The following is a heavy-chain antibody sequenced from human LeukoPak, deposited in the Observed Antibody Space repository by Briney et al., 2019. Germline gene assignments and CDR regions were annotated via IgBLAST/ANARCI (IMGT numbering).Heavy chain of an antibody. CDR3: AKDLYGDYGEYYFDY. J-gene: IGHJ4*02. Sequence: PGGSLRLSCAASGFTFDDYAMHWVRQAPGKGLEWVSGISWNSGSIGCADSVKGRFTIPRDNAKNSLYLQMNSLRAEDTALYYCAKDLYGDYGEYYFDYWGQGTLVTVSS. D-gene: IGHD4-17*01. V-gene: IGHV3-9*01. CDR2: ISWNSGSI. CDR1: GFTFDDYA.